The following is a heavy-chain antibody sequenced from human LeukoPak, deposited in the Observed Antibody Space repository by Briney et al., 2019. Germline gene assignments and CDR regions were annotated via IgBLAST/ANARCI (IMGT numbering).Heavy chain of an antibody. Sequence: GGSLRLSCTASGFAFRSYAMAWVRQAPGKGLEGVAAIGSDGDRVHEDSVKGRFTISRDNSKNTLYLQMNSLRAEDTAVYYCAKDGGAGGTRWSDYWGQGTLVTVSS. D-gene: IGHD1-1*01. CDR2: IGSDGDR. J-gene: IGHJ4*02. V-gene: IGHV3-23*01. CDR3: AKDGGAGGTRWSDY. CDR1: GFAFRSYA.